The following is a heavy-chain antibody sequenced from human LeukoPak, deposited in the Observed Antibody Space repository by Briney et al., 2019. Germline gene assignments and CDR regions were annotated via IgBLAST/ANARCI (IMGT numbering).Heavy chain of an antibody. D-gene: IGHD3-22*01. CDR1: GFTFSGSA. Sequence: GGSLRLSCAASGFTFSGSAMHWVRQAPGKGLEWVGRIRSKANSYATAYAASVKGRFTISRDDSKNTAYLQMNSLKTEDTAVYYCTRPDQEADHYDSSGYYSSWGQGTLVTVSS. CDR2: IRSKANSYAT. V-gene: IGHV3-73*01. CDR3: TRPDQEADHYDSSGYYSS. J-gene: IGHJ4*02.